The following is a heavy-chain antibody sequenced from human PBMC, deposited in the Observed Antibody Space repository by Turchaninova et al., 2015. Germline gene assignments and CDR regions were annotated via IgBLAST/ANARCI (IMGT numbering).Heavy chain of an antibody. V-gene: IGHV3-53*01. D-gene: IGHD6-13*01. Sequence: EVQLVESGGGLIQPGGSLRLSCEASDFTVSTTYMSWVRQAPGKGRDWVSVIYANGNTYYAESVKGRFTTSRDNSTNTLYLQINSLRAEDTAVYYCARAPYSSTYYFDYWGQGTLVTVSS. CDR1: DFTVSTTY. CDR2: IYANGNT. J-gene: IGHJ4*02. CDR3: ARAPYSSTYYFDY.